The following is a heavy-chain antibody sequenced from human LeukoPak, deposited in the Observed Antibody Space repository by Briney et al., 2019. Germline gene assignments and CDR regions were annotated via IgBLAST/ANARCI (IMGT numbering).Heavy chain of an antibody. Sequence: GGSLTLSCAASGFTVSSNYMSWVRQAPGKGLEWVSVIYSGGSTYYADSVKGRFTISRDNSKNTLYLQMNSLRAEDTAVYYCARMNVVGAIDYCDQGNLVTVSS. V-gene: IGHV3-53*01. J-gene: IGHJ4*02. CDR2: IYSGGST. CDR1: GFTVSSNY. D-gene: IGHD1-26*01. CDR3: ARMNVVGAIDY.